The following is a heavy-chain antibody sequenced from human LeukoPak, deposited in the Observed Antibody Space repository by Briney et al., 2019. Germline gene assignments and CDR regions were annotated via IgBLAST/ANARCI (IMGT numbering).Heavy chain of an antibody. CDR3: ARGDGYNYYFDY. J-gene: IGHJ4*02. D-gene: IGHD5-24*01. Sequence: ASVKVSCKASGYTFTSYAMNWVRQAPGQGLEWMGWINPNSGGTNYAQKFQGWVTMTRDTSISTAYMELSRLRSDDTAVYYCARGDGYNYYFDYWGQGTLVTVSS. V-gene: IGHV1-2*04. CDR2: INPNSGGT. CDR1: GYTFTSYA.